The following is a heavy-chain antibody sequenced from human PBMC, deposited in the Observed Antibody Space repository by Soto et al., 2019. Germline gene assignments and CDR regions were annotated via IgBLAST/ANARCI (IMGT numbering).Heavy chain of an antibody. Sequence: EPLSLTCAVHGGSFSGYYWTWIREPPGKGLEWIGEINHSGSTNYNPSRKCRVTISVDTSKNQFSLKLSSVTAADTAVYYCARAVTAIHYYYGMDVWGQGTTVTVSS. CDR3: ARAVTAIHYYYGMDV. CDR2: INHSGST. CDR1: GGSFSGYY. D-gene: IGHD2-21*02. J-gene: IGHJ6*02. V-gene: IGHV4-34*01.